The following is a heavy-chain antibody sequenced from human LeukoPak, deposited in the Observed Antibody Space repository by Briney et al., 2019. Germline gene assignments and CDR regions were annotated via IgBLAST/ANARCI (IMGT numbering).Heavy chain of an antibody. CDR3: ARGGLRYFPFDY. CDR1: GFTFSSYW. D-gene: IGHD3-9*01. CDR2: IKQDGSEK. J-gene: IGHJ4*02. V-gene: IGHV3-7*01. Sequence: GGSLRLAWPAYGFTFSSYWMSWVRQAPGKGLEWVANIKQDGSEKYYVDSVKGRFTISRDNAKNSLYLQMNSLRAEDTAVNYCARGGLRYFPFDYWGQGTLVTVSS.